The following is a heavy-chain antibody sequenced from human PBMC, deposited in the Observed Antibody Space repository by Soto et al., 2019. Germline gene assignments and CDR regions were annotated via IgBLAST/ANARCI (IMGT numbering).Heavy chain of an antibody. CDR3: ASSPGFGAFDI. Sequence: SETLSLTCTVSGGSISSSGYYWGWIRQPPGKGLEWSGSITDSGTTYYNPSLKSRVTISVDTSKNQFSLKLSSVTAADTAVYYCASSPGFGAFDIWGQGTMVTVSS. V-gene: IGHV4-39*01. J-gene: IGHJ3*02. CDR2: ITDSGTT. CDR1: GGSISSSGYY. D-gene: IGHD3-16*01.